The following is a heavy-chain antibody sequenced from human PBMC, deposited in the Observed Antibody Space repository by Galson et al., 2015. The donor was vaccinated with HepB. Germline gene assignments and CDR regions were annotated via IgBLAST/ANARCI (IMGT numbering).Heavy chain of an antibody. V-gene: IGHV1-69*13. CDR1: GGTFSSYA. D-gene: IGHD3-22*01. CDR3: AREKPDYYDSSGYWY. Sequence: SVKVSCKASGGTFSSYAISWVRQAPGQGLEWMGGIIPIFGTANYAQKFQGRVTITADESTSTAYMELSSLRSEDTAVYYCAREKPDYYDSSGYWYWGQGTLVTVSS. CDR2: IIPIFGTA. J-gene: IGHJ4*02.